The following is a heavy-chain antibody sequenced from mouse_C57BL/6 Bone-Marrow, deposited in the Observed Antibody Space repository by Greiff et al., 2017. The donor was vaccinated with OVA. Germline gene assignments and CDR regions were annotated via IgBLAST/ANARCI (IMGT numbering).Heavy chain of an antibody. CDR2: ISSGGSYT. CDR1: GFTFSSYG. J-gene: IGHJ3*01. CDR3: ARRLPAWFAY. V-gene: IGHV5-6*01. D-gene: IGHD2-1*01. Sequence: EVQLVESGGDLVKPGGSLKLSCAASGFTFSSYGMSWVRQTPDKRLEWVATISSGGSYTYYPDSVRGRFTISRDNAKNTLYLQMSSLKSEDTAMYYCARRLPAWFAYWGQGTLVTVSA.